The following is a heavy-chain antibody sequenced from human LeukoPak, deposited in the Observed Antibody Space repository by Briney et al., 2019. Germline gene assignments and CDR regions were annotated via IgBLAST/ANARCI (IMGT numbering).Heavy chain of an antibody. V-gene: IGHV4-59*01. J-gene: IGHJ6*03. Sequence: SETLSLTCTVSGGSISSYYWSWIRQAPGKGLEWIGYIYYNGNANYNPSLRSRVTLSVDTSNNQFSLKLSSVTAADTAVYYCARDTYSYDSSAYYYYMDVWGKGTTVTVSS. D-gene: IGHD3-22*01. CDR2: IYYNGNA. CDR1: GGSISSYY. CDR3: ARDTYSYDSSAYYYYMDV.